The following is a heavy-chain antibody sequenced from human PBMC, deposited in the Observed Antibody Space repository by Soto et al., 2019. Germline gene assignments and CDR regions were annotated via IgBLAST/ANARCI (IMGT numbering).Heavy chain of an antibody. CDR2: IYDGGRT. Sequence: QVQLQESGPGLVKPSQTLSLTCTVSGGSISTVDYWWSWIRQSPDMGLEWIGHIYDGGRTYNNPSLESRVTMSVDTSKSQLSRTLSSVSAADTAVYYCARRPSGDKVDSWGQGTLVTVSS. V-gene: IGHV4-30-4*01. CDR3: ARRPSGDKVDS. CDR1: GGSISTVDYW. D-gene: IGHD7-27*01. J-gene: IGHJ4*02.